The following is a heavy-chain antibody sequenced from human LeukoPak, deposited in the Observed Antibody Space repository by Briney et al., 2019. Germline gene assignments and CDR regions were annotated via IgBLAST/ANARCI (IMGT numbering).Heavy chain of an antibody. Sequence: GVSVKVPCKASGYTFTSNHIHCVRQAPGQGLEWMGVINPSGDSTSYAQKFQGRVTMTRDTSTSTVYMELSSLRSEDTAIYYCAKLAASETGEGSWGQGTLVTVSS. CDR1: GYTFTSNH. J-gene: IGHJ5*02. CDR2: INPSGDST. V-gene: IGHV1-46*01. D-gene: IGHD6-13*01. CDR3: AKLAASETGEGS.